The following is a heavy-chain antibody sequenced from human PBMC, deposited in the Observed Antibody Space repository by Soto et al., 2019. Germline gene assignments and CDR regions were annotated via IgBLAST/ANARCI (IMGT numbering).Heavy chain of an antibody. V-gene: IGHV1-8*01. CDR1: GYTLTSYD. D-gene: IGHD3-3*01. CDR3: ARVEYYDFWSGYYRYYYGMDV. J-gene: IGHJ6*02. CDR2: MNPNSGNT. Sequence: QVQLVQSGAEVKKPGASVKVSCKASGYTLTSYDINWVRQATGQGLEWMGWMNPNSGNTGYAQKFQGRVTMTRNTSISTAYMELSSLRSEDTAVYYCARVEYYDFWSGYYRYYYGMDVWGQGTTVTVSS.